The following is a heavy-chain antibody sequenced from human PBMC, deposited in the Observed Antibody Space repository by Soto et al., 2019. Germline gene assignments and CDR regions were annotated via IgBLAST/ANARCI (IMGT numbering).Heavy chain of an antibody. CDR1: GFTFSSYG. CDR2: ISYDGSNK. Sequence: GGSLRLSCAASGFTFSSYGMHWVRQAPGKGLEWVAVISYDGSNKYYADSVKGRFTISRDNSKNTLYLQMNSLRAEDTAVYYCAKEWGSRNYYYYGMDVWGQGTTVTVSS. D-gene: IGHD6-13*01. CDR3: AKEWGSRNYYYYGMDV. J-gene: IGHJ6*02. V-gene: IGHV3-30*18.